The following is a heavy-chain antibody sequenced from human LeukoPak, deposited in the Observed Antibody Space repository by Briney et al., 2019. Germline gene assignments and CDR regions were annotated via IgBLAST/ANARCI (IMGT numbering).Heavy chain of an antibody. CDR1: GGTFSSYA. D-gene: IGHD2-2*01. Sequence: VASVKVSCKASGGTFSSYAISWVRQAPGQGLEWMGGIIPIFGTANYAQKFQGRVTITADESTSTAYMELSSLRSEDTAVYYCARDHPPPYCSSTSCYRAYYYGMDVWGQGTTVTVSS. CDR3: ARDHPPPYCSSTSCYRAYYYGMDV. V-gene: IGHV1-69*13. J-gene: IGHJ6*02. CDR2: IIPIFGTA.